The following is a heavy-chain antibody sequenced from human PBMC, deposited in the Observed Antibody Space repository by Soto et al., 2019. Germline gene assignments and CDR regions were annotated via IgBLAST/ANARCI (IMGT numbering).Heavy chain of an antibody. CDR1: GGSISSSSYY. V-gene: IGHV4-39*01. J-gene: IGHJ5*02. CDR2: IYYSGST. D-gene: IGHD2-2*01. CDR3: ARQSCSSTSCYSWVSWFDP. Sequence: SETLSLTCTVSGGSISSSSYYWGWIRQPPGKGLEWIGSIYYSGSTNYNPSLKSRVTISVDTSKNQFSLKLSSVTAADTAVYYCARQSCSSTSCYSWVSWFDPWGQGTQVTVSS.